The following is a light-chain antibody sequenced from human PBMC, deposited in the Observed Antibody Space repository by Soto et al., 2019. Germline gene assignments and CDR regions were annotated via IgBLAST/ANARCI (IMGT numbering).Light chain of an antibody. CDR1: QGISSY. V-gene: IGKV1-9*01. CDR2: AAS. J-gene: IGKJ5*01. CDR3: QQLNSYHSIT. Sequence: IQLTQSPSSLSASVGDRVTITCRASQGISSYLAWYQQKPGKAPKLLIYAASTLQSGVPSRFSGSGSGTDFTLTISSLQPEDFATYYCQQLNSYHSITFGQGTRLEIK.